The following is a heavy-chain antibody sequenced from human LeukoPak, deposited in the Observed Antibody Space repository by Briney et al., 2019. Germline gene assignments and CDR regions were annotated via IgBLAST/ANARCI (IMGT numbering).Heavy chain of an antibody. CDR3: ARDHGVQLRLGVDGMDV. D-gene: IGHD1-1*01. J-gene: IGHJ6*02. Sequence: GGSLRLSCAASGFTFSSYSMNWVRQAPGKGLEWVSVIRNDGTTDYADSVKGRFDVSRDNFKNTLYLQMNSLRAEDTAVYYCARDHGVQLRLGVDGMDVWGQGTTVTVSS. CDR2: IRNDGTT. CDR1: GFTFSSYS. V-gene: IGHV3-66*01.